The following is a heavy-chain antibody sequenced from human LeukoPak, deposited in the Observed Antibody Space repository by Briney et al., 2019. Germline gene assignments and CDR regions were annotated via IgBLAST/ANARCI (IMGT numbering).Heavy chain of an antibody. D-gene: IGHD2-2*01. V-gene: IGHV1-69*05. CDR3: ASGVVPAATFDY. CDR2: IIPIFGTA. J-gene: IGHJ4*02. CDR1: GGTFSGYA. Sequence: SVKVYCKASGGTFSGYAISWVRQAPGQGLEWMGGIIPIFGTANYAQKFQGRVTITTDESTSTAYMELSSLRSEDTAVYYCASGVVPAATFDYWGQGTLVTVSS.